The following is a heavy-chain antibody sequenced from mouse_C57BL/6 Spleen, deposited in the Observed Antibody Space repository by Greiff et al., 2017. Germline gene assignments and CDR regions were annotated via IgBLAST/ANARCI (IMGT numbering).Heavy chain of an antibody. Sequence: EVQLQQSGPELVKPGASVKIPCKASGYTFTDYNMDWVKQSHGKSLEWIGDINPNNGGTIYNQKFKGKATLTVEKSSSTAYMELRSLTSEDTAVYYWARRAGRYYLDYWGQGTTLTVSS. CDR1: GYTFTDYN. CDR2: INPNNGGT. V-gene: IGHV1-18*01. CDR3: ARRAGRYYLDY. D-gene: IGHD3-3*01. J-gene: IGHJ2*01.